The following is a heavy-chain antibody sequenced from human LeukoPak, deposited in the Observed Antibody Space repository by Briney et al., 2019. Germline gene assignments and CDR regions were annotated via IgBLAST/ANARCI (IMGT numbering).Heavy chain of an antibody. CDR1: GYTLTELS. Sequence: GASVKVSCKVSGYTLTELSMHWVRQAPGKGLEWMGGFDPEDGETIYAQKFQGRVTMTENTSTDTAYMEPSSLRSEDTAVYYCATYKYYYDSSGYGYWGQGTLVTVSS. CDR3: ATYKYYYDSSGYGY. D-gene: IGHD3-22*01. CDR2: FDPEDGET. J-gene: IGHJ4*02. V-gene: IGHV1-24*01.